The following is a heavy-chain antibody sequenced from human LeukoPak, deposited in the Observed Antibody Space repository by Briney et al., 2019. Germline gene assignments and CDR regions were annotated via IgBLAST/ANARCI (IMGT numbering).Heavy chain of an antibody. V-gene: IGHV3-53*05. D-gene: IGHD2-15*01. CDR2: IYSGGSP. CDR1: GFTVRSSY. J-gene: IGHJ5*02. CDR3: AKHSGGSRGNWFDP. Sequence: GGSLRLSCAASGFTVRSSYMSWVRQAPGKGLEWVSVIYSGGSPDYADSAKGRFTISRDNSKNTLYLQMNSLRAEDTAVYYCAKHSGGSRGNWFDPWGQGTLVTVSS.